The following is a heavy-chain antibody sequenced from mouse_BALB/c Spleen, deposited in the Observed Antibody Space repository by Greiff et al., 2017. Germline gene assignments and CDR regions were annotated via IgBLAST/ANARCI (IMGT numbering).Heavy chain of an antibody. CDR2: ISDGGSYT. V-gene: IGHV5-4*02. Sequence: EVKVVESGGGLVKPGGSLKLSCAASGFTFSDYYMYWVRQTPEKRLEWVATISDGGSYTYYPDSVKGRFTISRDNAKNNLYLQMSSLKSEDTAMYYCAIVYYGNYKAMDYWGQGTSVTVSS. D-gene: IGHD2-1*01. CDR1: GFTFSDYY. CDR3: AIVYYGNYKAMDY. J-gene: IGHJ4*01.